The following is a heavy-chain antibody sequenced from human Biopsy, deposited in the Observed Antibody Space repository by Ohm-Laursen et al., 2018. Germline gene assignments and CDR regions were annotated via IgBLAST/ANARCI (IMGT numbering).Heavy chain of an antibody. CDR2: LNPVSGNS. CDR3: WRAVRNQLLTDP. Sequence: ASVKVSCKASGYTFTSYDITWVRQASGQGPEWIGWLNPVSGNSNFGQKFRGRVTVTSDTSISTAYMELSGLTSDDTATYYCWRAVRNQLLTDPWGQGTLVTVTS. J-gene: IGHJ5*02. D-gene: IGHD1-7*01. V-gene: IGHV1-8*01. CDR1: GYTFTSYD.